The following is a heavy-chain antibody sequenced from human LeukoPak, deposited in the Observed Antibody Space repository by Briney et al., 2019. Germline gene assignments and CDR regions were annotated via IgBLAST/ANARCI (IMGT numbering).Heavy chain of an antibody. CDR1: GFTFSSYA. CDR2: ISYDGSNK. Sequence: GRSLRLSCAASGFTFSSYAMHWVRQAPGKGLEWVAVISYDGSNKYYADSVKGRFTISRDNSKNTLYLQMNSLRAEDTAVYYCAREFLESSIAAAGTNYWGQGTLVTVSS. D-gene: IGHD6-13*01. V-gene: IGHV3-30-3*01. J-gene: IGHJ4*02. CDR3: AREFLESSIAAAGTNY.